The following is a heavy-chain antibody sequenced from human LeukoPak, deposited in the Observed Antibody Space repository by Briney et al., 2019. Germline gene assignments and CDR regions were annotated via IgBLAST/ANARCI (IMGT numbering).Heavy chain of an antibody. CDR2: IYSGDNT. D-gene: IGHD2-21*02. J-gene: IGHJ4*02. V-gene: IGHV3-66*01. Sequence: GGSLRLSCAASGFTVSSNYMSWVRQAPGKGLEWVSVIYSGDNTYYADSVKGRFTISRDISKNTLYLQMNSLRAEDTAVYYCASPTLYCGGDCSLGSWGQGTLVTVSS. CDR3: ASPTLYCGGDCSLGS. CDR1: GFTVSSNY.